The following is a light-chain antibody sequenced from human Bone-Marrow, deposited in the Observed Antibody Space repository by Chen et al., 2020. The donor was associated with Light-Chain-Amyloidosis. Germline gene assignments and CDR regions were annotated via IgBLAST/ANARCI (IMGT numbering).Light chain of an antibody. V-gene: IGLV2-8*01. CDR1: SMDVGGYNY. CDR3: GTWDSSLSAVV. J-gene: IGLJ2*01. CDR2: EVT. Sequence: QSALSQPPSASGSPGQSVTISCTGDSMDVGGYNYVSWYQQFPGKAPNLIIYEVTKRPPSILDRFSGSKSGTSATLGISGLQTGDEADYYCGTWDSSLSAVVFGGGTKLTVL.